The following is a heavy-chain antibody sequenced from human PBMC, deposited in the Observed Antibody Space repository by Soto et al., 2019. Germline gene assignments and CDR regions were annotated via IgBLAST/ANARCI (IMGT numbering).Heavy chain of an antibody. V-gene: IGHV1-58*01. CDR2: LVVGSVNT. CDR3: AAVPVLRFLQWFPAFFDY. Sequence: GASVKVSCKTSGVMFTSSAVQWARQARGQRLEWIGWLVVGSVNTHYAQHFQERVPLTRDMSTGTAYMELSSMRSEDTAVYYCAAVPVLRFLQWFPAFFDYWGQGTLVTVSS. CDR1: GVMFTSSA. D-gene: IGHD3-3*01. J-gene: IGHJ4*02.